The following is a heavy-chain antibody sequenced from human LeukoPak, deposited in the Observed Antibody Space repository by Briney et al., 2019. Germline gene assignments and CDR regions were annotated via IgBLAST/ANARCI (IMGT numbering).Heavy chain of an antibody. D-gene: IGHD5-12*01. CDR2: IDYRGST. CDR3: PRVGGYDADLFDY. Sequence: SQTLSLTCTVSGGSISSGDYYWSWSRQPPGKGLGWIGYIDYRGSTYYNPSLKSRVTISVDTSKNQFSLKLSSGTAADTAVYYCPRVGGYDADLFDYWGQGTLVTVSS. J-gene: IGHJ4*02. CDR1: GGSISSGDYY. V-gene: IGHV4-30-4*08.